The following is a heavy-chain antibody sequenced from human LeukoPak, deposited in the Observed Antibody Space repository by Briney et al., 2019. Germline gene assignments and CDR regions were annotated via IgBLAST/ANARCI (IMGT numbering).Heavy chain of an antibody. Sequence: ASVKVSCKASGYTFTGYYMHWVRQAPGQGLEWMGIINPSGGSTSYAQKFQGRVTMTRDTSTSTVYMELSSLRFEDTAVYYCAREWGYYGSGSYRLPFDPWGQGTLVTVSS. CDR3: AREWGYYGSGSYRLPFDP. D-gene: IGHD3-10*01. J-gene: IGHJ5*02. V-gene: IGHV1-46*01. CDR2: INPSGGST. CDR1: GYTFTGYY.